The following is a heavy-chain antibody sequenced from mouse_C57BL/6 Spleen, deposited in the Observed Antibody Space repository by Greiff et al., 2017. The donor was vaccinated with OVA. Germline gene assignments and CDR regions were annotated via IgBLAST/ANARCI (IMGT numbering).Heavy chain of an antibody. CDR1: GYTFTTYP. Sequence: QVQLQQSGAELVKPGASVKMSCKASGYTFTTYPIEWMKQNPGKSLEWIGNFHPYNDDTKYNEKFKGKATLTVEKSSSTVYLELSRLTSDDSAVYYCAVIYYDYDEGYYYAMDYWGQGTSVTVSS. D-gene: IGHD2-4*01. CDR2: FHPYNDDT. CDR3: AVIYYDYDEGYYYAMDY. V-gene: IGHV1-47*01. J-gene: IGHJ4*01.